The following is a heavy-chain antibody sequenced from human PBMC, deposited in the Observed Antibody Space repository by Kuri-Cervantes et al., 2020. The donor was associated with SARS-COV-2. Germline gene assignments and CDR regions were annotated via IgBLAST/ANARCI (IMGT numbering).Heavy chain of an antibody. CDR2: SRNKANSYTT. D-gene: IGHD3-10*01. J-gene: IGHJ4*02. CDR3: AKHAMVRGVIITKAGGTDY. V-gene: IGHV3-72*01. CDR1: GLILSDHY. Sequence: GESLKISCAASGLILSDHYMEWVRQAPGKGLEWVGRSRNKANSYTTEYAASAKGRFSISRDESKNLLYLQMNSLRAEDTAVYYCAKHAMVRGVIITKAGGTDYWGQGTLVTVSS.